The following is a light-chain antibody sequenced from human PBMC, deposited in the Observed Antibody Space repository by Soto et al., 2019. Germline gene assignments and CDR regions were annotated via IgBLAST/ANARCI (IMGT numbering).Light chain of an antibody. CDR2: AVS. J-gene: IGKJ1*01. CDR1: QSISSY. V-gene: IGKV1-39*01. CDR3: QQTYSTPRT. Sequence: DIQMTQSPSSLSASVGDRVTITCRASQSISSYLNWYQQKPGKPPKLLIYAVSSFQSGVPSRFSGSGSGTEFSLTITSLQPEDFATYYCQQTYSTPRTFGQGTKVEIK.